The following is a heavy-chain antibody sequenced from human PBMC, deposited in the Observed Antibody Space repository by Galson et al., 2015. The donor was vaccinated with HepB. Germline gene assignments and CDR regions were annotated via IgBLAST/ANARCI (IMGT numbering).Heavy chain of an antibody. J-gene: IGHJ4*02. CDR1: GFTLSNYA. V-gene: IGHV3-23*01. D-gene: IGHD2-2*01. Sequence: SLRLSCAAYGFTLSNYAMSWVRQAPGKGLEWVSAISGSGSHTYYADSVKGRFTISRDNSRNTIYLKMNSLRVEDTAVYYCAKDGGDCSSTRCYPFYFDYWGQGTLVTVSS. CDR3: AKDGGDCSSTRCYPFYFDY. CDR2: ISGSGSHT.